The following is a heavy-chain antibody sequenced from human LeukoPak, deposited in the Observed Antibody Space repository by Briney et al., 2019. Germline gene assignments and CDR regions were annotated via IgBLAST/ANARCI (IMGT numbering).Heavy chain of an antibody. CDR1: GFTFSTYA. CDR3: AKDVRNSGWYKDS. V-gene: IGHV3-23*01. D-gene: IGHD6-19*01. Sequence: PGGSLRLSCAASGFTFSTYAMSWVRQAPGNGLGWVSGISGSGHSAYYADSVKGRFTISRDNSQNTLYLQMTSLRAEDTAVYYCAKDVRNSGWYKDSWGQGTLVTVSS. CDR2: ISGSGHSA. J-gene: IGHJ4*02.